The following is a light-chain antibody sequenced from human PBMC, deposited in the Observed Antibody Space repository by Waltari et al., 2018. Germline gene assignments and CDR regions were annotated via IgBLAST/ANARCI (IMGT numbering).Light chain of an antibody. Sequence: QSVLTQPPSVSGAPGQTVTISCAGSGSNLGAGYDVHWYQQVPGTAPKLLINHNTNRPSGVPERFSGSKSGTSASRAITGLQAEDEADYYCQSYDDSLSGGVFGGGTKLTVL. V-gene: IGLV1-40*01. CDR1: GSNLGAGYD. CDR3: QSYDDSLSGGV. J-gene: IGLJ3*02. CDR2: HNT.